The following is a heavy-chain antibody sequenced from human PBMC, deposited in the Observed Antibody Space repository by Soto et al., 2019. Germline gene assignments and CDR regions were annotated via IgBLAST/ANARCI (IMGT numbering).Heavy chain of an antibody. D-gene: IGHD3-16*02. CDR1: GFTFNTYA. CDR3: ARDSHLGELSSWPYYFDY. J-gene: IGHJ4*02. CDR2: ISYDGSNT. V-gene: IGHV3-30-3*01. Sequence: QVQLVESGGGVVQPGRSLRLSCAASGFTFNTYAMHWVRQAPGKGLGWVAGISYDGSNTYYSDSVKGRFTLSRDNSKNTLSVQMNSLRTEDTAVYYCARDSHLGELSSWPYYFDYWGQGTLVTVSS.